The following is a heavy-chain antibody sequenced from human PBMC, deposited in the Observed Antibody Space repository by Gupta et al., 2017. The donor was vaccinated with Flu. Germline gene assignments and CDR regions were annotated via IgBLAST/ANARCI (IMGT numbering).Heavy chain of an antibody. CDR3: AREGDYSGAWYVPDY. J-gene: IGHJ4*02. D-gene: IGHD6-19*01. CDR1: GYTFTGYG. Sequence: QVQLVQSGAEVQKPGASVKVSCKASGYTFTGYGINWVRQAPGQGLEWMGWISTYNGNTNYAQKLQGRVTMTTDTSTNTAYMELRSLGSDDTAVYYCAREGDYSGAWYVPDYWGQGTLVTVSS. V-gene: IGHV1-18*01. CDR2: ISTYNGNT.